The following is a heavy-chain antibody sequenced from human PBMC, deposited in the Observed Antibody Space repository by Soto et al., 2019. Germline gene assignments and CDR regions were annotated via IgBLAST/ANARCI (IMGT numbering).Heavy chain of an antibody. Sequence: SETLSLTCTVSGGSISSSSYYWGWIRQPPGKGLEWIGSIYYSGSTYYNPSLKSRVTISVDTSKNQFSLKLSSVTAADTAVYYCARQDSSSWYTYYYYYGMDVWGRGTTVTVSS. J-gene: IGHJ6*02. CDR3: ARQDSSSWYTYYYYYGMDV. CDR1: GGSISSSSYY. D-gene: IGHD6-13*01. V-gene: IGHV4-39*01. CDR2: IYYSGST.